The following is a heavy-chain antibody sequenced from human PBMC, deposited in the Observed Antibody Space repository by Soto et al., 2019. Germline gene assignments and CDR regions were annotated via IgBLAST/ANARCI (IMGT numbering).Heavy chain of an antibody. CDR2: IDPSDSYT. CDR3: ACPRQDYGGRVYDY. J-gene: IGHJ4*02. D-gene: IGHD2-21*01. CDR1: GYTFTTYW. V-gene: IGHV5-10-1*01. Sequence: GESLKISCQGSGYTFTTYWITWVRQMPGRGLEWMGRIDPSDSYTNFSPSFQGHVAISADKSTNTAYLEWRSLKASDSAIYYCACPRQDYGGRVYDYWGQGILVTVSS.